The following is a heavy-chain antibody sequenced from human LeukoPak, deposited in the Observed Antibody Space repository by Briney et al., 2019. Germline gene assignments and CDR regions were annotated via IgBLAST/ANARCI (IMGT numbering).Heavy chain of an antibody. CDR1: GFTFSSFD. D-gene: IGHD1-26*01. J-gene: IGHJ6*03. CDR3: AKGEGATDYYYYYYMDV. CDR2: IRFDGSNE. Sequence: GESLRLSCAASGFTFSSFDMHWVRQAPGKGLEWVAFIRFDGSNEHYADSVKGRFTISRANSKNTLYLQMNSLRPEDTAVYYCAKGEGATDYYYYYYMDVWGKGTTVTVSS. V-gene: IGHV3-30*02.